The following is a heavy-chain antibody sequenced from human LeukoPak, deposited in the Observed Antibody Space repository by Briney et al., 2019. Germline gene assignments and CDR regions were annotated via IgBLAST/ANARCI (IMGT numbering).Heavy chain of an antibody. CDR2: ISAYNGNT. J-gene: IGHJ4*02. CDR3: AREGGGSGSYYKPLYFDY. CDR1: GYTFTSYG. Sequence: ASVRVSCKASGYTFTSYGISWVRQAPGQGLEWMGWISAYNGNTNYAQKLQGRVTMTTDTSTSTAYMELRSLKSHNTAVYYGAREGGGSGSYYKPLYFDYWGQGTLVTVSS. V-gene: IGHV1-18*01. D-gene: IGHD3-10*01.